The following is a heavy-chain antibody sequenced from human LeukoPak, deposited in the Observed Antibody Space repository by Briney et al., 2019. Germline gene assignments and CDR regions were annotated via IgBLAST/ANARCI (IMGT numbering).Heavy chain of an antibody. Sequence: NPSETLSLTCTLSSGSIRSYYWSWLPQPAGKGLEWIGRIYTSGSTKYNPSLKSRVTISVDTSKNQFALKLSSVTAAKTAVYYCARDRLRWPKIDYWGKGTLVTVSS. CDR3: ARDRLRWPKIDY. CDR2: IYTSGST. D-gene: IGHD4-23*01. V-gene: IGHV4-4*07. CDR1: SGSIRSYY. J-gene: IGHJ4*02.